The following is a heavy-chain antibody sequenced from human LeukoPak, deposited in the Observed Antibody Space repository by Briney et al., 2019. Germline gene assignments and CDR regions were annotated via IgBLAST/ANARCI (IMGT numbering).Heavy chain of an antibody. V-gene: IGHV3-74*01. J-gene: IGHJ4*02. CDR2: INGDVSGT. D-gene: IGHD3-10*01. Sequence: PGGSLRLSCTASGVTFTSHWMHWVRQVPGKGLVWVSRINGDVSGTNHADSVKGRFTISRDNAKNTLYLQMNSLRVEDTAVYYCARDPVYGSGSSDYWGQGTLVTVSS. CDR3: ARDPVYGSGSSDY. CDR1: GVTFTSHW.